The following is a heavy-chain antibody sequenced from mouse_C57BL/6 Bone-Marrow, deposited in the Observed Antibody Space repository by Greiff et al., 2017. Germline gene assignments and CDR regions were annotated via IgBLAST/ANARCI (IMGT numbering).Heavy chain of an antibody. CDR1: GFTFSDYY. D-gene: IGHD1-1*02. J-gene: IGHJ3*01. Sequence: EVKLVESGGGLVQPGGSLKLSCAASGFTFSDYYMYWVRQTPAKRLEWVAYISNGGGSNYYPDPVKGRFTISRDNANNTLYLQMSRLKSEDTAMYYCARLWGGAWFAYWGQGTLVTVSA. CDR3: ARLWGGAWFAY. CDR2: ISNGGGSN. V-gene: IGHV5-12*01.